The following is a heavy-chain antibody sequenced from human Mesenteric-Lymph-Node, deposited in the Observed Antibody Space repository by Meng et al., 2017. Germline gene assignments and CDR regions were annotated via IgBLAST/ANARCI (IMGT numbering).Heavy chain of an antibody. V-gene: IGHV3-21*01. CDR2: ISSSSSYI. Sequence: GESLKISCAASGFTFSSYSMNWVRQAPGKGLEWVSSISSSSSYIYYADSVKGRFTISRDNAKNSLYLQMNSLRAEDTAVYYCARDKGYYDSSGLDYWGQGTLVTVSS. CDR3: ARDKGYYDSSGLDY. CDR1: GFTFSSYS. J-gene: IGHJ4*02. D-gene: IGHD3-22*01.